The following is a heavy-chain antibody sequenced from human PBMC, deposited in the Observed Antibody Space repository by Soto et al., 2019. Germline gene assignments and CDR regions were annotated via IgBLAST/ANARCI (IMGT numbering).Heavy chain of an antibody. V-gene: IGHV3-15*07. CDR1: GFTFGDTP. J-gene: IGHJ4*01. D-gene: IGHD1-1*01. CDR2: LKSKSDGGAT. Sequence: EVQLVQSGGGLVKPGGSVRLSCAASGFTFGDTPMNWVSQAPGKGLEWVGRLKSKSDGGATDLAAAVRGRFTISRDASTNTLNLQMASLKTEDTAVYYCIAGRNTKGGQPFAYWRQGTLVTVSS. CDR3: IAGRNTKGGQPFAY.